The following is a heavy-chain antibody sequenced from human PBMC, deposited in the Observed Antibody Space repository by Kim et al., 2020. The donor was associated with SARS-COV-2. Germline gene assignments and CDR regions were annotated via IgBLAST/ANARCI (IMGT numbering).Heavy chain of an antibody. D-gene: IGHD6-13*01. V-gene: IGHV3-23*01. J-gene: IGHJ4*02. CDR3: AKVCPMDPVAAAAHYYFDY. Sequence: GRFTISRDNSKNTLYLQMNSLRAEDTAVYYCAKVCPMDPVAAAAHYYFDYWGQGTLVTVSS.